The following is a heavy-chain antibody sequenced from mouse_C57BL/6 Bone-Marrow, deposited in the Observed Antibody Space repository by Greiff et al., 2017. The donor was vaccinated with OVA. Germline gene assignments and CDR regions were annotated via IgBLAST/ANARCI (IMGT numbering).Heavy chain of an antibody. D-gene: IGHD1-1*01. J-gene: IGHJ4*01. V-gene: IGHV5-6*01. CDR1: GFTFSSYG. CDR3: ARHYGSSYCAMDY. CDR2: ISSGGSYT. Sequence: EVQRVESGGDLVKPGGSLKLSCAASGFTFSSYGMSWVRQTPDKRLEWVATISSGGSYTYYPDSVKGRFTISRDNAKNTLYLQMSSLKSEDTAMYYCARHYGSSYCAMDYWGQGTSVTVSS.